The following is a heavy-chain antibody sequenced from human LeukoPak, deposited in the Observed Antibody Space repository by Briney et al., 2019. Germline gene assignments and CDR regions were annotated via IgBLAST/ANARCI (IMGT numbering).Heavy chain of an antibody. CDR2: ISYDGSNI. CDR1: GFTFSIYG. J-gene: IGHJ4*02. D-gene: IGHD6-19*01. V-gene: IGHV3-30*18. CDR3: AKKRPGSVASGSEY. Sequence: QPGRSLRLSCAASGFTFSIYGMHWVRQAPGKGLEWVAVISYDGSNIYYADSVKGRFTISRDNSKNTLYLQMNSLRAEDTAVYFCAKKRPGSVASGSEYWGQGTLVTVSS.